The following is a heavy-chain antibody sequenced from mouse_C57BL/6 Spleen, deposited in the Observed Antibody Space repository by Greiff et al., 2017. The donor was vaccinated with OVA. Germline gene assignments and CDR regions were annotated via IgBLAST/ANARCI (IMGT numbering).Heavy chain of an antibody. CDR2: IDPSVSYT. J-gene: IGHJ2*01. Sequence: QVQLQQPGAELVKPGASVKLSCKASGYTFTSYWMQWVKQRPGPGLEWIGEIDPSVSYTTYNQKFKGQAPLTVDTSSSTAYMQLSSLTSEDSAVYYCARSKLGRLDYWGQGTTLTVSS. CDR1: GYTFTSYW. V-gene: IGHV1-50*01. D-gene: IGHD4-1*01. CDR3: ARSKLGRLDY.